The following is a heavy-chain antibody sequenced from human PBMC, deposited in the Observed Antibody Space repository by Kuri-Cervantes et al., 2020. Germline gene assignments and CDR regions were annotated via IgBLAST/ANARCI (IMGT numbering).Heavy chain of an antibody. V-gene: IGHV3-9*01. Sequence: GGSLRLSCAASGFTFDDYAMHWVRQAPGKGLEWVSGISWNSGTIGYVDSVKGRFIISRDNAKNSLYLQMNSLRTEDTALYYCAKASTYYYDSPGFLGDAFSVWGQGTMVTVSS. J-gene: IGHJ3*01. CDR3: AKASTYYYDSPGFLGDAFSV. CDR1: GFTFDDYA. CDR2: ISWNSGTI. D-gene: IGHD3-22*01.